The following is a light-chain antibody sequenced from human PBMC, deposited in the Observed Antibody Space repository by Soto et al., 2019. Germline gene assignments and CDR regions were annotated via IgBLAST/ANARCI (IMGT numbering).Light chain of an antibody. CDR1: SSDVGGYNY. V-gene: IGLV2-14*01. CDR2: DVS. J-gene: IGLJ1*01. CDR3: SSYTSSSTRVV. Sequence: QSALTQPASVSGSPGQSITISCTGTSSDVGGYNYVSWCQQHPGKAPKLMIYDVSNRPSGVSNRFSGSKSGNTASLTISGLQAEDEADYYCSSYTSSSTRVVFGTGTKVTVL.